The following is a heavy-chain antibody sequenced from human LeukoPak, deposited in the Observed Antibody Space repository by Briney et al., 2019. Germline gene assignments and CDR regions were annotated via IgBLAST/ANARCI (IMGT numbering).Heavy chain of an antibody. CDR1: GFTFSTYS. CDR3: AKDDLRYNWNYVDDY. V-gene: IGHV3-74*01. CDR2: IKPDGSDT. D-gene: IGHD1-7*01. Sequence: PGGSLRLSCAASGFTFSTYSMHWVRQAPGKGLVWVSYIKPDGSDTTYADSVKGRFTISRDNAKNTLYLQMNSLRAEDTAVYYCAKDDLRYNWNYVDDYWGQGTLVTVSS. J-gene: IGHJ4*02.